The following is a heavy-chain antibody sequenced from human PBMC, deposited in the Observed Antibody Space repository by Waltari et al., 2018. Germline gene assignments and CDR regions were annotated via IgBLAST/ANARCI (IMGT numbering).Heavy chain of an antibody. CDR1: GGSISSYY. Sequence: QVQLQESGPGLVKPSETLSLTCTVSGGSISSYYWSWIRQPPGKGLEWIGYIYYSGSTNYNPSLKSRVTISVDTSKNQFSLKLSSVTAADTAVYYCARAELAPGVIAHLPYGMDVWGQGTLVTVSS. CDR2: IYYSGST. CDR3: ARAELAPGVIAHLPYGMDV. J-gene: IGHJ6*02. V-gene: IGHV4-59*01. D-gene: IGHD1-7*01.